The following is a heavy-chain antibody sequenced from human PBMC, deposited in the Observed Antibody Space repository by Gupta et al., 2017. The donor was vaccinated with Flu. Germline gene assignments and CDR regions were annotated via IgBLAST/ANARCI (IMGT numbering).Heavy chain of an antibody. CDR1: GYSFPNYG. Sequence: VQLVQSGAEVKKPGEFRSISGEGSGYSFPNYGTTWVRQTPGKGLEWMGRVDPIESKINYSPSFQGHVTISADKSITTAYLQWDSLKTSDSGIYYCASAHVANYDFWSGSPNWFGPWGQGTRVTVSS. V-gene: IGHV5-10-1*01. J-gene: IGHJ5*02. CDR2: VDPIESKI. D-gene: IGHD3-3*01. CDR3: ASAHVANYDFWSGSPNWFGP.